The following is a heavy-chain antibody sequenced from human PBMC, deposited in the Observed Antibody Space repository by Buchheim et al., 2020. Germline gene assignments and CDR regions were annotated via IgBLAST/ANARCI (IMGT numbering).Heavy chain of an antibody. V-gene: IGHV5-51*01. CDR1: GYSFTTYW. CDR2: IYPHDSDT. D-gene: IGHD2-21*01. CDR3: ARHLAVPGWDEGYYFDY. Sequence: EVQLVQSGAEVKKAGESLRISCKGSGYSFTTYWIGWVRQMPGKGLEWMGIIYPHDSDTRYSPSFQGQVTISADKSINTAYLQWSSLKASDTAMYYCARHLAVPGWDEGYYFDYWGQGTL. J-gene: IGHJ4*02.